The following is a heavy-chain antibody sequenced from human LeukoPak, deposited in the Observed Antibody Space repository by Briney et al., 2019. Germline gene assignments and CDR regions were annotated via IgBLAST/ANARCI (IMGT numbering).Heavy chain of an antibody. D-gene: IGHD3-22*01. CDR3: TRRRYYDSSGYYQPYYYYMDV. Sequence: GGSLRLSCAASGFTFSGSAMHWVRQASGKGLEWVGRIRSKANSYATAYAASVKGRFTISRDDSKNTAYLQMDSLKTEDTAVYYCTRRRYYDSSGYYQPYYYYMDVWGKGTTVTVSS. CDR2: IRSKANSYAT. V-gene: IGHV3-73*01. CDR1: GFTFSGSA. J-gene: IGHJ6*03.